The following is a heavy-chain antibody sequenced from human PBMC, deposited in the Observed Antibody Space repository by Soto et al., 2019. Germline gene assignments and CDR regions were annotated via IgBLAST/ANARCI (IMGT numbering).Heavy chain of an antibody. Sequence: QVQLVESGGGVVQPGRSLRLSCAASGFTFRNYGMHWVRQAPAKGLEWVALVWYDGGNKNYVDSVKGRFTISRDNSKNTLYLQVNSRRDDDTAVYYCVRAAGYSGNDYVYYYGMDVWGQGTTFTVSS. CDR1: GFTFRNYG. V-gene: IGHV3-33*01. CDR2: VWYDGGNK. D-gene: IGHD5-12*01. CDR3: VRAAGYSGNDYVYYYGMDV. J-gene: IGHJ6*02.